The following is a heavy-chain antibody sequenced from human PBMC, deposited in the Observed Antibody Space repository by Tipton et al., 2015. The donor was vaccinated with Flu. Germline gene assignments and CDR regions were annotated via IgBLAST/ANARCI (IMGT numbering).Heavy chain of an antibody. J-gene: IGHJ4*02. CDR1: GFTFSSYE. Sequence: GSLRLSCAASGFTFSSYEMNWVRQAPGKGLVWLSYISSSGSTISYADSVRGRFTISRDNAKNSLYLQLNSLRAEDTAVYYCASLTGDDYWGQGDLVTVSS. D-gene: IGHD7-27*01. CDR2: ISSSGSTI. CDR3: ASLTGDDY. V-gene: IGHV3-48*03.